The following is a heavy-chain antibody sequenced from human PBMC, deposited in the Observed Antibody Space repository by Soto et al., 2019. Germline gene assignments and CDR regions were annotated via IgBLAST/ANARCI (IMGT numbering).Heavy chain of an antibody. CDR1: GFTFSSYA. CDR3: ARDFDGDPFYYFDY. Sequence: LXFSFAASGFTFSSYAVHWVRQAPVNGLEWVAVISYDGSNKYYADSVKGRFTISRDNSKNSLYLQMNSLGAEDTAVYYCARDFDGDPFYYFDYWGQGTLVTVSS. V-gene: IGHV3-30-3*01. D-gene: IGHD4-17*01. J-gene: IGHJ4*02. CDR2: ISYDGSNK.